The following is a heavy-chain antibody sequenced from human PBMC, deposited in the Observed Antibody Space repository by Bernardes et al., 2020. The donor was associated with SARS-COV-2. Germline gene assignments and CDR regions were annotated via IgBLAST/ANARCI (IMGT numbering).Heavy chain of an antibody. J-gene: IGHJ6*02. D-gene: IGHD6-13*01. CDR3: SRYSTTWPYYGMDV. CDR1: GFTFSDST. Sequence: GSLRLSCAASGFTFSDSTIHWVRQASGSGLEWVARIRSKVDTYATAYAASVTGRFTISRDDSEGTAYLHMNSLITEDTAVYYCSRYSTTWPYYGMDVWGQGTTVTVSS. V-gene: IGHV3-73*01. CDR2: IRSKVDTYAT.